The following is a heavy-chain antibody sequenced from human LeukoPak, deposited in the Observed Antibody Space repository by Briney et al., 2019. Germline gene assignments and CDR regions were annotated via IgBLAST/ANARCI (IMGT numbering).Heavy chain of an antibody. D-gene: IGHD2-2*01. CDR3: ARGGQYAKEYYFDY. V-gene: IGHV4-34*01. Sequence: SETLSLTCAVYGGSFSGYYWSWIRHPPGKGLELIGEINHSGSTNYNPSLKSRVTISVDTSKNQFSLKLSSVTAADTAVYYRARGGQYAKEYYFDYWGQGTLVTVSS. CDR2: INHSGST. J-gene: IGHJ4*02. CDR1: GGSFSGYY.